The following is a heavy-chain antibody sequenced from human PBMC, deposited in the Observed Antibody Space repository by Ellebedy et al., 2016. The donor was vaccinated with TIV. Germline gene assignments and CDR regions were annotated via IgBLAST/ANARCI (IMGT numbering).Heavy chain of an antibody. J-gene: IGHJ3*02. Sequence: DSVKGRFTISRDNAKNSLYLQMNSLRAEDTAVYYCARDRVRRDTSGCPYCFDAFDIWGQGTMVTVSS. D-gene: IGHD6-19*01. V-gene: IGHV3-7*01. CDR3: ARDRVRRDTSGCPYCFDAFDI.